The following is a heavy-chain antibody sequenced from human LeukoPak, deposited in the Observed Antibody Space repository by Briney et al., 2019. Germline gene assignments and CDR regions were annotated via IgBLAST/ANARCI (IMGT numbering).Heavy chain of an antibody. CDR1: GFTFSSYG. J-gene: IGHJ6*02. D-gene: IGHD6-19*01. CDR3: ARGGQWLDTYYYYGMDV. Sequence: GGSLRLSCAASGFTFSSYGMHWVRQAPGKGLEWVAVISYDGSNKYYADSVKGRFTISRDNAKNSLYLQMNSLRAEDTAVYYCARGGQWLDTYYYYGMDVWGQGTTVTVSS. CDR2: ISYDGSNK. V-gene: IGHV3-30*03.